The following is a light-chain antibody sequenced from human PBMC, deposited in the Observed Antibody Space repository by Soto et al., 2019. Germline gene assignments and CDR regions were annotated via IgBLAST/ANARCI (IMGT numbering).Light chain of an antibody. CDR3: QQSYSFPWT. CDR2: AAS. Sequence: DIHMTQSXSSLSASVGDRVTITCRASQSISGFLNWYQNKPGKAPKLLMYAASTLQSGVPSGFSGSGSGTDFTLTISSMQPEDFATYYCQQSYSFPWTFGQGTKVDIK. CDR1: QSISGF. J-gene: IGKJ1*01. V-gene: IGKV1-39*01.